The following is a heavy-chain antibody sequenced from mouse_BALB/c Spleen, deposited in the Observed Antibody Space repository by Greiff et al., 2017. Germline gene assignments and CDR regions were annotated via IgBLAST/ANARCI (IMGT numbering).Heavy chain of an antibody. J-gene: IGHJ4*01. CDR2: ISDGGSYT. V-gene: IGHV5-4*02. CDR1: GFTFSDYY. D-gene: IGHD2-1*01. Sequence: EVQGVESGGGLVKPGGSLKLSCAASGFTFSDYYMYWVRQTPEKRLEWVATISDGGSYTYYPDSVKGRFTISRDNAKNNLYLQMSSLKSEDTAMYYCARDLGGNYYYAMDYWGQGTSVTVSA. CDR3: ARDLGGNYYYAMDY.